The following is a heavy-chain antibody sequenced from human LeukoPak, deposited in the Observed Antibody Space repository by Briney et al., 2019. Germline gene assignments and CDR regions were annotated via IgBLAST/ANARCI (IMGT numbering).Heavy chain of an antibody. CDR1: GGSIIDYY. J-gene: IGHJ4*01. CDR2: VHSSGNS. CDR3: ARRLASRLTFDY. D-gene: IGHD3-10*01. V-gene: IGHV4-59*01. Sequence: SETLSLTCTVSGGSIIDYYWYWIRQPPGKGLEWIAYVHSSGNSNHNPSLKSRVTISVDTSKNHLSLRLTAVTAADTAVYYCARRLASRLTFDYWGHGTLVTVSS.